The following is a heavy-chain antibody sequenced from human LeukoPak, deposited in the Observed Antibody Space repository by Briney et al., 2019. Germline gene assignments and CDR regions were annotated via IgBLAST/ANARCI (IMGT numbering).Heavy chain of an antibody. Sequence: PSETLSLTCAVYSESLSGYFWSWIRQPPGKGLEWIGEIKDGGITNYNPSLKSRVTISADTSKNQLSLRLTSATAADTAVYYCVRGFSGVVGDYWGQGTLVTVSS. J-gene: IGHJ4*02. CDR2: IKDGGIT. CDR1: SESLSGYF. CDR3: VRGFSGVVGDY. D-gene: IGHD3-10*01. V-gene: IGHV4-34*01.